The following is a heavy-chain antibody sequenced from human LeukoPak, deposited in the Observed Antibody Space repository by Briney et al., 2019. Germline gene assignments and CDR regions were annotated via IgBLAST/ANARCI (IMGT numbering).Heavy chain of an antibody. CDR2: ISGSGDST. D-gene: IGHD1-26*01. CDR3: ARRSGSDYGSFDY. J-gene: IGHJ4*02. CDR1: GFTFSSQA. Sequence: GGSLRLSCAASGFTFSSQAMSWVRQAPGKGLECVSVISGSGDSTHYADSMRGRFTISRDNSKSTLYMQMNSLRVEDTAIYYCARRSGSDYGSFDYWGQGTLITVSS. V-gene: IGHV3-23*01.